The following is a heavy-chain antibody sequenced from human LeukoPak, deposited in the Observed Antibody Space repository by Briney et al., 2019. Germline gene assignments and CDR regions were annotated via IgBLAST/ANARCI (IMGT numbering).Heavy chain of an antibody. V-gene: IGHV4-30-2*01. CDR1: GGSISSGGYS. J-gene: IGHJ4*02. Sequence: SETLSLTCAVSGGSISSGGYSWSWIRQPPGKGLEWIGYIYHSGSTYYNPSLKSRVTISVDRSKNQFSQKLSSVTAADTAVYYCARVAGYSNYHFDYWGQGTLVTVSS. CDR2: IYHSGST. D-gene: IGHD4-11*01. CDR3: ARVAGYSNYHFDY.